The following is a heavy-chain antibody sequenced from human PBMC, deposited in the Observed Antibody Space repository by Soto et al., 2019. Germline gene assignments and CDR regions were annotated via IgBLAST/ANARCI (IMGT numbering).Heavy chain of an antibody. J-gene: IGHJ3*02. CDR2: IYYSGST. CDR3: ARPPTANLDAFEI. CDR1: GGSIRSSNYF. V-gene: IGHV4-39*01. D-gene: IGHD7-27*01. Sequence: LSLPCTVSGGSIRSSNYFWGWIRQPPGKGLEWIGSIYYSGSTYYNPSLKSRVTISADTSKNQFSLKLNSVTAADTAVYYCARPPTANLDAFEIWGQGTMVTVSS.